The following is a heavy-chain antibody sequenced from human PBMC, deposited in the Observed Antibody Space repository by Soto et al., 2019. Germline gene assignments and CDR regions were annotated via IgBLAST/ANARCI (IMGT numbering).Heavy chain of an antibody. CDR2: IYYSGST. CDR1: GDSISSGDYH. J-gene: IGHJ4*02. CDR3: ARAVGLAARLDY. D-gene: IGHD6-6*01. Sequence: QVQLQESGPGLVKPSQTLSLTCIVSGDSISSGDYHWSWIRQHPGKDLEWIGYIYYSGSTYYNPSLKRRVTVPIDASENQFSLKLTSVPAADTAVYYCARAVGLAARLDYWGPGTLVTVSS. V-gene: IGHV4-31*03.